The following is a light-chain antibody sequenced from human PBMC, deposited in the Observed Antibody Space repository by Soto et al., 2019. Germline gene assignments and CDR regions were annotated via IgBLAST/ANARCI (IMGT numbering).Light chain of an antibody. CDR2: GAS. Sequence: EIVLTQSPATLSLSPGETATLSCRASQSVSSGYLVWYQQKPGQAPRLLIYGASTRATGIPDRFSGSGSGTDFTLTISRLEPEDFAVYYCQQYGNSPPSVTFGPGTKVDSK. J-gene: IGKJ3*01. CDR3: QQYGNSPPSVT. V-gene: IGKV3-20*01. CDR1: QSVSSGY.